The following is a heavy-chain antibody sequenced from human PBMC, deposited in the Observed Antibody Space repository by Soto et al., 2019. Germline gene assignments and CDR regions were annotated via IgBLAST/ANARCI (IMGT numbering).Heavy chain of an antibody. CDR1: GGSFSGYY. Sequence: TCAVYGGSFSGYYWSWIRQPPGKGLEWIGEINHSGSTNYNPSLKSRVTISVDTSKNQFSLKLSSVTAADTAVYYCARAAPRYCSGGSCYYFDYWGQGTLVTVSS. CDR2: INHSGST. D-gene: IGHD2-15*01. V-gene: IGHV4-34*01. J-gene: IGHJ4*02. CDR3: ARAAPRYCSGGSCYYFDY.